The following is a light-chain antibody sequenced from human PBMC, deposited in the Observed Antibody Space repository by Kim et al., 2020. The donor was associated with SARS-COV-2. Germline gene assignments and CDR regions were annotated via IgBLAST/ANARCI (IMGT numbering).Light chain of an antibody. V-gene: IGKV2-29*02. J-gene: IGKJ2*01. CDR2: QVS. Sequence: DVVMTQSPLSLSVSPGQPASISCESSQSPLHSDGKTYLYWYFQKPGQSPQLLISQVSSRLPGVPDRFSGSGSGTHFTLTITRVEAEDAGIYYCKQGINLPHTFGQGTKLEIK. CDR1: QSPLHSDGKTY. CDR3: KQGINLPHT.